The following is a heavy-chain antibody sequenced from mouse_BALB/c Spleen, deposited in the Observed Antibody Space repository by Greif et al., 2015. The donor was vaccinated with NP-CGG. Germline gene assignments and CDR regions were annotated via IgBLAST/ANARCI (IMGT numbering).Heavy chain of an antibody. Sequence: VQLQQSGAELVKPGASVKLSCTASGFNIKDTYMHWVKQRPEQGLEWIGRIDPANGNTKYDPKFQGKATITADTSSNTAYLQLSSLTSEDTAVYYCAVYYRYGYYFDYWGQGTTLTVSS. CDR2: IDPANGNT. CDR3: AVYYRYGYYFDY. D-gene: IGHD2-14*01. CDR1: GFNIKDTY. J-gene: IGHJ2*01. V-gene: IGHV14-3*02.